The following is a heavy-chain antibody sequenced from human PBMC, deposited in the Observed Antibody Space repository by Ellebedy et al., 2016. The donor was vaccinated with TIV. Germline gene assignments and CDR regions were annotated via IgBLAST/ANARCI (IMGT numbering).Heavy chain of an antibody. J-gene: IGHJ6*02. CDR1: GYTFSSYG. V-gene: IGHV1-18*01. D-gene: IGHD6-13*01. CDR3: AREEGVAAAGAGGCMDV. Sequence: AASVKVSCKASGYTFSSYGISWVRQAPGQGLEWMGWISAYNGNTNYAQKLQGRVTMTTDTSTNTAYMELRSLRSDDTAVYYCAREEGVAAAGAGGCMDVWGQGTTVTVSS. CDR2: ISAYNGNT.